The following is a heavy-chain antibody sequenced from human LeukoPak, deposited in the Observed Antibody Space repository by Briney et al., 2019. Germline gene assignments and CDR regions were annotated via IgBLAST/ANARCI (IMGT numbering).Heavy chain of an antibody. CDR2: ISGSGGST. CDR3: AKGPGDYYYYMDV. J-gene: IGHJ6*03. D-gene: IGHD3-10*01. CDR1: GFTFSSYG. V-gene: IGHV3-23*01. Sequence: GGSLRLSCAASGFTFSSYGMSWVRQAPGKGLEWVSAISGSGGSTYSADSVKGRFTISRDNSKNTLYLQMNSLRAEDTAVYYCAKGPGDYYYYMDVWGKGTTVTVSS.